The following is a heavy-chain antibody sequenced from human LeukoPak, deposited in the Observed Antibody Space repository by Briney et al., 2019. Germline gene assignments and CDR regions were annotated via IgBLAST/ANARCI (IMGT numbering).Heavy chain of an antibody. V-gene: IGHV1-69*06. D-gene: IGHD6-19*01. CDR1: GGTFSSYA. CDR2: IIPIFGTA. Sequence: SVKVSCKASGGTFSSYAISWVRQAPGQGLEWMGGIIPIFGTANYAQKFQGRVTITADKSTSTAYMELSSLRSEDTAVYYCARGVAGSIYYFDYWGQGTLVTVSS. J-gene: IGHJ4*02. CDR3: ARGVAGSIYYFDY.